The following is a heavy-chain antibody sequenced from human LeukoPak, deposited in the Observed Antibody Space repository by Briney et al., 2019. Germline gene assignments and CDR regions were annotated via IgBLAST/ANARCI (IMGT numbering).Heavy chain of an antibody. CDR2: IKQDGSEK. CDR1: GFTFSSYW. CDR3: ARGLAVVAATNDAFDI. D-gene: IGHD2-15*01. V-gene: IGHV3-7*01. J-gene: IGHJ3*02. Sequence: GGSLRLSCAASGFTFSSYWMSWVRQAPGKGLEWVANIKQDGSEKYYVDSVKGRFTISRDNAKNSLYLQMNSLRAEDTAVYYCARGLAVVAATNDAFDIWGQGTMVTVSS.